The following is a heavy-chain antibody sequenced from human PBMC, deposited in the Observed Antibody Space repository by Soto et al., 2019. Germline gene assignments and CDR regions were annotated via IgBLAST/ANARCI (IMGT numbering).Heavy chain of an antibody. CDR1: GGSISSYY. D-gene: IGHD3-3*01. V-gene: IGHV4-59*08. CDR3: ARHLTIFGVVMLDAFDI. J-gene: IGHJ3*02. CDR2: IYYSGST. Sequence: SETLSLTCTVSGGSISSYYWSWIRQPPGKGLEWIGYIYYSGSTNYNPSLKSRVTISVDTSKNQFSLKLSSVTAADTAVYYCARHLTIFGVVMLDAFDIWGQGTMVTVSS.